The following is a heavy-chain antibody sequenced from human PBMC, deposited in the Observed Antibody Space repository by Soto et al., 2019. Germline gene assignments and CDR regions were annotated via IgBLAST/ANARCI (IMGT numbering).Heavy chain of an antibody. CDR3: ATGGYSSGWYYFDY. D-gene: IGHD6-19*01. CDR1: GFTFSSYC. J-gene: IGHJ4*02. V-gene: IGHV3-30*03. CDR2: ISYDGSNK. Sequence: GGSLRLSCAASGFTFSSYCMHWVRQAPGKGLEWVAVISYDGSNKYYADSVKGRFTISRDNSKNTLYLQMNSLRAEDTAVYYCATGGYSSGWYYFDYWGQGTLVIVSS.